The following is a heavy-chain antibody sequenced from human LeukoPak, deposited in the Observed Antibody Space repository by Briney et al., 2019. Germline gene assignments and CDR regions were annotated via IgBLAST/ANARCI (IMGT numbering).Heavy chain of an antibody. J-gene: IGHJ5*02. CDR2: INPNSDGT. CDR1: GYTFTGYY. CDR3: ARGRRREYQLLYNWFDP. D-gene: IGHD2-2*01. V-gene: IGHV1-2*02. Sequence: ASVXVSCKASGYTFTGYYMHWVRQAPGQGLEWMGXINPNSDGTNYAQKFQGRVTMTRDTSISTAYMELSRLRSDDTAVYYCARGRRREYQLLYNWFDPWGQGTLVTVSS.